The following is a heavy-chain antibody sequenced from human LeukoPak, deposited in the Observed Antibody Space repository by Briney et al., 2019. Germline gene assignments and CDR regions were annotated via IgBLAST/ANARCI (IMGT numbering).Heavy chain of an antibody. CDR2: VQHGGSNK. CDR1: GFIFSSYR. V-gene: IGHV3-7*04. D-gene: IGHD2-15*01. J-gene: IGHJ4*02. Sequence: PGGSLRLPCAASGFIFSSYRMTWVRQAPGKGLEWVANVQHGGSNKHYVDSVKGRFTISRDNAKNSLYLQTNSLRAEDTAVYYCARVRGSNYFDYWGQGTLVTVSS. CDR3: ARVRGSNYFDY.